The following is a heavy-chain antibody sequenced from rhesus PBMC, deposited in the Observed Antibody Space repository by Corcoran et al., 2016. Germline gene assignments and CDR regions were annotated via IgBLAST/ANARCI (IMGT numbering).Heavy chain of an antibody. CDR1: GGSISGYYN. CDR3: ASRGYSYGLDS. V-gene: IGHV4-143*01. Sequence: QVQLQESGPGLVRPSETLSLTCTVSGGSISGYYNWTWIRQTPGKGLEWIGGVDGKSANTHYNPSLKSRVNISKDTSKNQFARRLTSVTAADTAVYYCASRGYSYGLDSWGQGVVVTVSS. CDR2: VDGKSANT. D-gene: IGHD5-12*01. J-gene: IGHJ6*01.